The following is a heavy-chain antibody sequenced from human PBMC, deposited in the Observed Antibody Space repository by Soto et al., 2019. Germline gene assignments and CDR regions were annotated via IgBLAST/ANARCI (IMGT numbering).Heavy chain of an antibody. D-gene: IGHD6-6*01. CDR3: ARNGLSSSPSAIDS. V-gene: IGHV3-23*01. J-gene: IGHJ4*02. Sequence: EVQVLESGGGLAQPGGSLRLSCVTSGFTFSNNGMSWGRQATGKGLDWVSGISGSGRNTYYADSVKGRFTISRDKSTNTLFLQKNSVRAEDTAVYYCARNGLSSSPSAIDSWGQGTLVTVSS. CDR1: GFTFSNNG. CDR2: ISGSGRNT.